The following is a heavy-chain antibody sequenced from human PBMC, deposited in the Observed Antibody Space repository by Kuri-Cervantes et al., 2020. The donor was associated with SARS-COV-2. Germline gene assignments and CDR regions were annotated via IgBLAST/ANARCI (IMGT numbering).Heavy chain of an antibody. D-gene: IGHD2-8*02. J-gene: IGHJ4*02. Sequence: GESLKISCAASGFTFSSYEMNWVRQAPGKGLEFVSGINDVYEAYYADSVRGRFTVSRDNSRNTLCLHMNSLRAEDTAVYYCAKDYPGGHLLGQTTLFDNWGQGTLVTVSS. V-gene: IGHV3-23*01. CDR1: GFTFSSYE. CDR2: INDVYEA. CDR3: AKDYPGGHLLGQTTLFDN.